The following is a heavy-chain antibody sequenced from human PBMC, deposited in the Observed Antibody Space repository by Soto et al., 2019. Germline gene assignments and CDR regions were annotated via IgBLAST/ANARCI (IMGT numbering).Heavy chain of an antibody. J-gene: IGHJ3*02. CDR1: GFTFRSYA. CDR3: SKGKSWYHGHVRDI. V-gene: IGHV3-23*01. D-gene: IGHD6-13*01. Sequence: GGSLRLSCAASGFTFRSYAMNWVRQAPGKGLEWVSAISGSGGSTYYADSVKGRFTISRDSSKNTLYLQMNSLRAEDTAVYYSSKGKSWYHGHVRDIWGQGTRVTVSS. CDR2: ISGSGGST.